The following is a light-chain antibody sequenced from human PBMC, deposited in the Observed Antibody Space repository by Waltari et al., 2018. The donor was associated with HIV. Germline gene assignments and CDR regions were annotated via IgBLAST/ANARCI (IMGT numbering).Light chain of an antibody. Sequence: SALTQPASVSGSPGQSITISCPGTSSDYNSVSWYQHHPGKAPKVIIYEVSNRPSGVSNRFSGSKSGYTASLTISGLQAEDEADYFCTSYISSSTPVFGGGTKVTVL. CDR1: SSDYNS. CDR3: TSYISSSTPV. V-gene: IGLV2-14*01. J-gene: IGLJ3*02. CDR2: EVS.